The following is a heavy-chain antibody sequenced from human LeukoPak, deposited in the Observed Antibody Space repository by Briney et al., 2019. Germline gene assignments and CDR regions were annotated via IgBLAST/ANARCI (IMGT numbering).Heavy chain of an antibody. CDR2: IYYSGST. J-gene: IGHJ4*02. CDR1: GGSVSSGSDY. Sequence: SETLSLTCTVSGGSVSSGSDYWSWIRQPPGKGLEWIGYIYYSGSTNYNPSLKSRVTISADTSKNQFPLKLSSVTAADTAVYYCARGHYYDSSGYYSHFDYWGQGTLVTVSS. D-gene: IGHD3-22*01. CDR3: ARGHYYDSSGYYSHFDY. V-gene: IGHV4-61*01.